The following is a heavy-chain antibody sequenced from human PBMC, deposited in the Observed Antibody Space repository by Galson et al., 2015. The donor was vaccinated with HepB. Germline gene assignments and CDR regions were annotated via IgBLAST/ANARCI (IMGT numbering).Heavy chain of an antibody. CDR2: IKSTTDGGTT. CDR3: TTSSLHQGPIGLPPGTLLQEHL. J-gene: IGHJ6*01. CDR1: GFTFSNAW. Sequence: SLRLSCAASGFTFSNAWMTWVRQAPGKRLEWVGRIKSTTDGGTTDYAAPVKGRFTISRDDSKNTLYLQMNSLKTEDTAVYYCTTSSLHQGPIGLPPGTLLQEHLWG. V-gene: IGHV3-15*01.